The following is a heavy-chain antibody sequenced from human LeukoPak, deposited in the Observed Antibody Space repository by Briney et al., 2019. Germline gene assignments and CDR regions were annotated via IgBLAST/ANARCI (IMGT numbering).Heavy chain of an antibody. D-gene: IGHD1-26*01. V-gene: IGHV3-48*03. J-gene: IGHJ4*02. CDR2: ISSSGSTI. CDR1: GFTFSSFE. Sequence: GGSLRLSCAASGFTFSSFEMNWVRQAPGKGLEWVSYISSSGSTIFYADSVKGRFTISRDTAKNSLYLQMNSLRAGDTAVYYCAGGYGSYSPDYWGQGTLVTVSS. CDR3: AGGYGSYSPDY.